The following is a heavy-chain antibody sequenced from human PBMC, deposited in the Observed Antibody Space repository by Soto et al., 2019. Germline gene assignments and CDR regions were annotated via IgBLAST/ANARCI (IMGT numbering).Heavy chain of an antibody. CDR1: GCTFRKYW. CDR2: IKKDESEK. Sequence: EVQLVESGGGLVQPGGSLRLSCAASGCTFRKYWISWVRQAPGKGLEWVANIKKDESEKNYAESVKGRFTISRDNAKNSLYLQMNSLRVEDTAVYYCARAEVESGGWQNWGQGTLVTVSS. V-gene: IGHV3-7*01. J-gene: IGHJ4*02. CDR3: ARAEVESGGWQN. D-gene: IGHD6-19*01.